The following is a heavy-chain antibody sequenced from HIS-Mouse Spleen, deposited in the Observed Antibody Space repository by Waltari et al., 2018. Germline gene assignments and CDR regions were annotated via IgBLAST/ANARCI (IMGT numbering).Heavy chain of an antibody. J-gene: IGHJ4*02. CDR3: AKDKHHAFDY. Sequence: QVQLVESGGGVVQPGRSLRLSCAASGFTFSSYGMHWVRQAPGKGVECVAVISYDGSNKYDADSVKGRFTIARDNSKNTLYLQMNSLRAEDTAVYYCAKDKHHAFDYWGQGTLVTVSS. CDR1: GFTFSSYG. CDR2: ISYDGSNK. V-gene: IGHV3-30*18.